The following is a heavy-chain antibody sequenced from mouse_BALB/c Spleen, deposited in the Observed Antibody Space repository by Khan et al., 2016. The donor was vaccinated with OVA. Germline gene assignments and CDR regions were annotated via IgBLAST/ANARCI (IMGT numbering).Heavy chain of an antibody. J-gene: IGHJ4*01. V-gene: IGHV1-77*01. CDR3: AKIFYGNSYAMDY. CDR2: IYPGSGRT. Sequence: QIQLVQSGPELVKPGASVKMSCKASGYTFTDYDIRWVKQRTGQGLEWIGEIYPGSGRTYYNEKFKGKATLTADKSSNTVYMQLSSLTSEDSAVYFCAKIFYGNSYAMDYWGQGTAVTVSS. CDR1: GYTFTDYD. D-gene: IGHD2-1*01.